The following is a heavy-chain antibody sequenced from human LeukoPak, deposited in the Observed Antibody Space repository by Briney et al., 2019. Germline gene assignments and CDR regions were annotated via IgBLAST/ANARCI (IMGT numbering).Heavy chain of an antibody. CDR1: GFAFSDSW. CDR2: IKGDGSAK. V-gene: IGHV3-7*04. J-gene: IGHJ4*02. CDR3: ARGRDGSQSPIDD. D-gene: IGHD5-24*01. Sequence: GGSLRLSCAASGFAFSDSWMTWIRQAPGKGLEWVAFIKGDGSAKKYVDSVKGRFTISRDNAKNSLYLQMNSLRAEDTAVYYCARGRDGSQSPIDDWGQGTLVTVSS.